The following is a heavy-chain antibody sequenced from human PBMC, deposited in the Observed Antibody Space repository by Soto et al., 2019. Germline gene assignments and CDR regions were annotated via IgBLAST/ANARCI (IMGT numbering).Heavy chain of an antibody. D-gene: IGHD3-10*01. V-gene: IGHV3-23*01. J-gene: IGHJ4*02. CDR2: ISGSGGST. CDR3: AKDPPRGWFGELLPAKY. CDR1: GFTFSSYA. Sequence: EVQLLESGGGLVQPGGSLRLSCAASGFTFSSYAMSWVRQAPGKGLEWVSAISGSGGSTYYADSVKGRFTISRDISKNTLYLQMNSLRAEDTAVYYCAKDPPRGWFGELLPAKYWGQGTLVTVSS.